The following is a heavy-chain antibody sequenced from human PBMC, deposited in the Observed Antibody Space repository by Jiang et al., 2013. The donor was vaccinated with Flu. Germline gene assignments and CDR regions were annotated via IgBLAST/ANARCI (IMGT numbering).Heavy chain of an antibody. J-gene: IGHJ5*02. CDR2: ITSSGFIT. D-gene: IGHD3-22*01. CDR3: ARGQAEEFDYDDEGGAWFDP. Sequence: LLESGGALVKRGGSLRLSCAASGFAFGDFHMSWIRQAPGKGLEWVSSITSSGFITDYADSVKGRFTISRDNANNSMYLQINSLKVEDTAIYYCARGQAEEFDYDDEGGAWFDPWGQGTLVTVSS. CDR1: GFAFGDFH. V-gene: IGHV3-11*01.